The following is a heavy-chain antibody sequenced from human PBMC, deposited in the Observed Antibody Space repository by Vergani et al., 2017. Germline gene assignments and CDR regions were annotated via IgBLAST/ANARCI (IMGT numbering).Heavy chain of an antibody. CDR3: ARIGPNYDSSGYYLYYFDY. V-gene: IGHV1-18*04. D-gene: IGHD3-22*01. J-gene: IGHJ4*02. Sequence: QVQLVQSGAEVKKPGASVKVSCKASGYTFTSYGISWVRQAPGQGLEWMGWISAYNGNTNYAQKLQGRVTMTTDTSTSTAYMELRSLRSDDTAVYYCARIGPNYDSSGYYLYYFDYWGQGTLVTVSS. CDR2: ISAYNGNT. CDR1: GYTFTSYG.